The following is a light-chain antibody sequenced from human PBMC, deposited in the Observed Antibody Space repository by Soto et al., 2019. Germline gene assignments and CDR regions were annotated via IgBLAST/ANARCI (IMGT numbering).Light chain of an antibody. V-gene: IGLV2-14*01. CDR1: SSDIGNYQY. Sequence: QSALTQPASVSGSLGQSIAFSCTGTSSDIGNYQYVSWYQQHPGKAPKLMIYDVSERPSGVSNRFSGSLSGNTASLTISGLQPDDEADYYCSSYGGSTTVLFGGGTKLTVL. J-gene: IGLJ2*01. CDR3: SSYGGSTTVL. CDR2: DVS.